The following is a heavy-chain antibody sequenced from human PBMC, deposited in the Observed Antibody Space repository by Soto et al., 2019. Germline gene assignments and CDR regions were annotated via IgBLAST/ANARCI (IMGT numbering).Heavy chain of an antibody. J-gene: IGHJ6*02. V-gene: IGHV3-43*01. CDR1: GFTFDDYT. CDR3: ATAGGLITGTTNQYPGGYYYYGMDV. D-gene: IGHD1-7*01. Sequence: GGSLRLSCAASGFTFDDYTMHWVRQAPGKGLEWVSLISWDGGITYYADSVKGRFTISRDNSKNSLYLQMNSLRTEDTALYYCATAGGLITGTTNQYPGGYYYYGMDVWGQGTTVTVSS. CDR2: ISWDGGIT.